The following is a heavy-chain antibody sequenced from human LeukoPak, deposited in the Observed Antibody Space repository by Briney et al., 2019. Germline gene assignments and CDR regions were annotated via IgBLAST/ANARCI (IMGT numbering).Heavy chain of an antibody. J-gene: IGHJ4*02. V-gene: IGHV3-48*03. CDR2: ISSSGTTI. CDR3: ARGRSSMAARYFDC. Sequence: TGGSLRLSCAASGFTFSSYEMNWVRQAPGKGLEWVSYISSSGTTIYYADSVKGRFTISRDNAKNSLYLHMNSLRAEDAAVYYCARGRSSMAARYFDCWGQGTLVTVSS. CDR1: GFTFSSYE. D-gene: IGHD6-6*01.